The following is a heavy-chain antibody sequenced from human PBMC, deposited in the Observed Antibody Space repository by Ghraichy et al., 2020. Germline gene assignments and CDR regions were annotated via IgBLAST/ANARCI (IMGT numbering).Heavy chain of an antibody. CDR2: IYPGDSDT. CDR3: ARTIETGTTSPASRSFDY. CDR1: GYSFTSYW. D-gene: IGHD1-1*01. Sequence: ESLNISCKGSGYSFTSYWIGWVRQMPGKGLEWMGIIYPGDSDTRYSPSFQGQVTISADKSISTAYLQWSSLKASDTAMYYCARTIETGTTSPASRSFDYWGQGTLVTVSS. J-gene: IGHJ4*02. V-gene: IGHV5-51*01.